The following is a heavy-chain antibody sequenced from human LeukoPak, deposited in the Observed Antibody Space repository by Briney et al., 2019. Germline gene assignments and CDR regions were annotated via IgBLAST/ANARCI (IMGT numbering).Heavy chain of an antibody. J-gene: IGHJ6*03. D-gene: IGHD4-17*01. CDR2: INPNSGVT. CDR1: GYTFTGYY. Sequence: ASVKVSCKASGYTFTGYYMHWVRQAPGQGLEWMGWINPNSGVTNYAQKFQGRVTMTRDTSISTAYMELSRLRSDDTAVYYCARGYGANAYYYYMDVWGKGTTVTVSS. CDR3: ARGYGANAYYYYMDV. V-gene: IGHV1-2*02.